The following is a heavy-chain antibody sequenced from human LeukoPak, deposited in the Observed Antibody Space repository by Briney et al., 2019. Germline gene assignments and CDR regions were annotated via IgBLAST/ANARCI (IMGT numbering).Heavy chain of an antibody. CDR2: MNPNNGNT. Sequence: ASVKVSCKASGYTFTSYGISWVRQAPGQGLEWMGWMNPNNGNTGYAQKFQGRVTITRNTSISTAYMELSSLRSEDTAVYYCARGSYYDFWSGYFNYYYYMDVWGKGTTVTVSS. D-gene: IGHD3-3*01. CDR3: ARGSYYDFWSGYFNYYYYMDV. CDR1: GYTFTSYG. J-gene: IGHJ6*03. V-gene: IGHV1-8*03.